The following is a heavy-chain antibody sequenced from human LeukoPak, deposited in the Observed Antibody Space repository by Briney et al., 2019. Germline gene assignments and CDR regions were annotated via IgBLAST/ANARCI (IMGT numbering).Heavy chain of an antibody. J-gene: IGHJ4*02. CDR3: VRDRGGSGWYYFDY. CDR1: RFTFSIYA. V-gene: IGHV3-64*01. CDR2: ISYNGSQT. Sequence: GGSLRLSCAASRFTFSIYAMHWVRQAPGKGLEHVSGISYNGSQTYYGNSVKDRFTISRDNAKNTVYLQMASLRVDDMAVYYCVRDRGGSGWYYFDYWGQGTLVTVSS. D-gene: IGHD6-19*01.